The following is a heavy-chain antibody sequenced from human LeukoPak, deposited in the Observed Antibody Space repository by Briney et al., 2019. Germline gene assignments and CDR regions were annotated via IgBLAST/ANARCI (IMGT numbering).Heavy chain of an antibody. CDR1: GGSISSGDYY. Sequence: PSETLSLTCTVSGGSISSGDYYWSWICQPPGKGLEWIGYIYYSGSTYYNPSLKSRVTISVDTSKNQFSLKLSSVTAADTAVYYCGRVLGYCSSTSCSKDYWGQGTLVTVSS. D-gene: IGHD2-2*01. J-gene: IGHJ4*02. V-gene: IGHV4-30-4*08. CDR2: IYYSGST. CDR3: GRVLGYCSSTSCSKDY.